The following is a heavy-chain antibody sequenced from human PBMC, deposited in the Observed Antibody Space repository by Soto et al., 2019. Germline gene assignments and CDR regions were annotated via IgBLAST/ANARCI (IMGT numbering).Heavy chain of an antibody. CDR2: IIPIFGTA. Sequence: ASVKVSCKASGGTFSSYAISWVRQAPGQGLEWMGGIIPIFGTANYAQKFQGRVTITADESTSTAYMELSSLRSEDTAVYYCGIKIWSSKRYYYYGMDVWGQGTTVTVSS. CDR3: GIKIWSSKRYYYYGMDV. J-gene: IGHJ6*02. CDR1: GGTFSSYA. D-gene: IGHD5-18*01. V-gene: IGHV1-69*13.